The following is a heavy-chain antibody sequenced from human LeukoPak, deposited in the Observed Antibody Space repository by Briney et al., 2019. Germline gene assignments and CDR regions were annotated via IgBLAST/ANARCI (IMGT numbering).Heavy chain of an antibody. CDR3: ARDGPVTTYCSGGSCYSGVGSEYFQH. CDR1: GFTFISSS. D-gene: IGHD2-15*01. Sequence: PGGCLRLSCAASGFTFISSSMNWVRQAPGKRVGCGSSISSRSSYIYYTDSAKGRLPISRDNATNAPYLYINSLKAEDTAVYYCARDGPVTTYCSGGSCYSGVGSEYFQHWGQGTLVTVSS. J-gene: IGHJ1*01. CDR2: ISSRSSYI. V-gene: IGHV3-21*01.